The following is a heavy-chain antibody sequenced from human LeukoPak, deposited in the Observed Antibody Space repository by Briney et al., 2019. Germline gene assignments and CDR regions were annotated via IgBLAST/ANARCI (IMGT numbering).Heavy chain of an antibody. Sequence: SETLSLTCTVSDGSVSSHYWSWIRQPPGKGLEWIGFIYASGVTNYHPALRSRLTISIDTSKDQVSLKLTSVTAADTAVYYCARRRSYMDVWGKGIKVIVSS. CDR2: IYASGVT. CDR1: DGSVSSHY. CDR3: ARRRSYMDV. J-gene: IGHJ6*03. V-gene: IGHV4-4*09.